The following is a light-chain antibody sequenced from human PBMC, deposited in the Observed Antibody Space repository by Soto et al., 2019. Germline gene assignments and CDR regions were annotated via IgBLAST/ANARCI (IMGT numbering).Light chain of an antibody. J-gene: IGKJ3*01. CDR2: AAS. CDR1: QSISSY. V-gene: IGKV1-39*01. CDR3: QQSYCTQFT. Sequence: DIQMTQSPSSLSASVGDRVTITCRASQSISSYLNWYQQKPGKAPKLLIYAASTLQSVVPARFSGSGSGTDFTLTSCSLPPEDFANDYCQQSYCTQFTFGPGTKVDIK.